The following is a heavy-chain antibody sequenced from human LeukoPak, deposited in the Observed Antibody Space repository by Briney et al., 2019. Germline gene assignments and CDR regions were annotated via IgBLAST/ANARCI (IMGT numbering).Heavy chain of an antibody. CDR2: IYGRAST. Sequence: SEALSLTCAVSGYSLGKNYYWGWIRQSPGKGLEWIGRIYGRASTSYNPSLMNRVTMSVDTSKNHFSLQLTSVTAADTAVYYCARYDSRGSASTKFDYWGPGIQVTVSS. D-gene: IGHD3-3*01. CDR3: ARYDSRGSASTKFDY. V-gene: IGHV4-38-2*01. CDR1: GYSLGKNYY. J-gene: IGHJ4*02.